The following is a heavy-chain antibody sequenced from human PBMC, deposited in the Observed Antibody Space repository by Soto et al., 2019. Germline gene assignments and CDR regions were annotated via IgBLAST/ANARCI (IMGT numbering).Heavy chain of an antibody. J-gene: IGHJ6*02. Sequence: GGSLRLSCAASGFTFSNAWMSWVRQAPGKGLEWVGRIKSKTDGGTIDYGAPVKGRFTISRDDSKNTLYLQMNSLKSEDTAVYYCTSRGNYYGMDVWGQGTTVTVSS. D-gene: IGHD3-16*01. CDR1: GFTFSNAW. V-gene: IGHV3-15*01. CDR2: IKSKTDGGTI. CDR3: TSRGNYYGMDV.